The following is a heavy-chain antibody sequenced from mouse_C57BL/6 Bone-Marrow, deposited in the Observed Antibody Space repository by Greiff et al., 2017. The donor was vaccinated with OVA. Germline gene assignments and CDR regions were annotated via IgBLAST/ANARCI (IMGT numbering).Heavy chain of an antibody. CDR3: ARSEITTDWYFDV. Sequence: QVQLQQSGAELVKPGASVTISCKASGYAFRSYWMNWVKQRPGKGLEWIGQIYPGDGDTNYNGKFKGKATLTADKSSSTAYMQLSSLTSEDSAVYFCARSEITTDWYFDVWGTGTTVTVSS. J-gene: IGHJ1*03. V-gene: IGHV1-80*01. CDR1: GYAFRSYW. D-gene: IGHD1-1*01. CDR2: IYPGDGDT.